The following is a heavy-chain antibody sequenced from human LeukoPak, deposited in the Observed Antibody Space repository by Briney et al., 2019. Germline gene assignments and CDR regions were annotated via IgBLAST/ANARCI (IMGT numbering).Heavy chain of an antibody. CDR3: ARRYCSGGSCRNTRSYYYYGMDV. J-gene: IGHJ6*04. D-gene: IGHD2-15*01. CDR2: ISSSGSTI. Sequence: GGSLRLSCAASGFTFSSYETNWVRQAPGKGLEWVSYISSSGSTIYYADSVKGRFTISRDNAKNSLYLQMNSLRAEDTAVYYCARRYCSGGSCRNTRSYYYYGMDVWGKGTTVTVSS. V-gene: IGHV3-48*03. CDR1: GFTFSSYE.